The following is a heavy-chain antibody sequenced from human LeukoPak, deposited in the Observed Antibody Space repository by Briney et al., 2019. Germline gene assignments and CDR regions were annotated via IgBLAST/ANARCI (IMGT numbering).Heavy chain of an antibody. Sequence: PSETLSLTCSVSRYSISSGYYWAWIRQPPGKGLEWIGSIYHSGSTYYNPSLKSRVTISVDTSKNQFSLKLSSVTAADTAVYYCARDLDREQQLVYYFDYWGQGTLVTVSS. J-gene: IGHJ4*02. CDR3: ARDLDREQQLVYYFDY. CDR1: RYSISSGYY. D-gene: IGHD6-13*01. CDR2: IYHSGST. V-gene: IGHV4-38-2*02.